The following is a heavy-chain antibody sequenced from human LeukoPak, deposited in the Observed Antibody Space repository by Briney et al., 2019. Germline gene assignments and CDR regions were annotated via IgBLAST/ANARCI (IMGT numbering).Heavy chain of an antibody. J-gene: IGHJ4*02. CDR2: ISSSSSTI. D-gene: IGHD3-22*01. CDR1: GFTFSSYS. CDR3: ARQWFGPIPKYFGY. V-gene: IGHV3-48*01. Sequence: GGSLRLSCAASGFTFSSYSMNWVRQAPGKGLEWVSYISSSSSTIYYADSVKGRFTISRDNAKNSLYLQMNSLRAEDTAVYYCARQWFGPIPKYFGYWGQGTLVTVSS.